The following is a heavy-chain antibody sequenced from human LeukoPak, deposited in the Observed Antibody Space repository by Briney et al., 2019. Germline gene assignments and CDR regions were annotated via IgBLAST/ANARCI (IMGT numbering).Heavy chain of an antibody. CDR2: IYVGGTT. CDR1: GFTVSSNY. Sequence: GGSLRLSCVASGFTVSSNYMTWVRQAPGTGLECVSVIYVGGTTYYADSVKDRFTTSRDNSKDTLYLQMNSLRDEDTAVYYCARGAAAGRGPAGYWGQGTLVTVSS. J-gene: IGHJ4*02. D-gene: IGHD6-13*01. CDR3: ARGAAAGRGPAGY. V-gene: IGHV3-66*01.